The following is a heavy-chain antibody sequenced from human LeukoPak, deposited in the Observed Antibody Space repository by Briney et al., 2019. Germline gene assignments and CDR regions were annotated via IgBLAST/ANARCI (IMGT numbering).Heavy chain of an antibody. CDR3: ARDNGSSWYSYYYYGMDV. Sequence: GGSLRLSCAASGFTVSSNYMSWVRQAPGKGLEWVSVIYSGGSTYYADSVKGRFTISRDNSRNTLYLQMNSLRAEDTAVYYCARDNGSSWYSYYYYGMDVWGQGTRSPSP. CDR1: GFTVSSNY. J-gene: IGHJ6*02. CDR2: IYSGGST. D-gene: IGHD6-13*01. V-gene: IGHV3-66*02.